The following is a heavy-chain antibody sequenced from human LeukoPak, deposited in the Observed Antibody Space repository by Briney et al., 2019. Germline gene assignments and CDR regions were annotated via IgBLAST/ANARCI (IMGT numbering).Heavy chain of an antibody. D-gene: IGHD3-22*01. V-gene: IGHV3-30-3*01. J-gene: IGHJ6*02. CDR2: ISYDGSNK. Sequence: GGCLRLSCAASGFTFSSYARHWVRKAPGKGLEWVAVISYDGSNKYYADSVKGRFTISRDNSKNTLYLQMNSLRAEDTAVYYCARDSSYDSSGYYYFKIYYYYGMDVWGQGTTVTVSS. CDR1: GFTFSSYA. CDR3: ARDSSYDSSGYYYFKIYYYYGMDV.